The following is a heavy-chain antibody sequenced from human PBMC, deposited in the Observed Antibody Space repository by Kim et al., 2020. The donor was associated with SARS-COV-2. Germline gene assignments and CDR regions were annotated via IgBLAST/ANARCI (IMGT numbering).Heavy chain of an antibody. CDR3: ARLGGGVRGVILYYFDY. D-gene: IGHD3-10*01. CDR2: INSDGSST. Sequence: GGSLRLSCAASGFTFSSYWMHWVRQAPGKGLVWVSRINSDGSSTSYADSVKGRFTISRDNAKNTLYLQMNSLRAEDTAVYYCARLGGGVRGVILYYFDYWGQGTLVTVSS. J-gene: IGHJ4*02. V-gene: IGHV3-74*01. CDR1: GFTFSSYW.